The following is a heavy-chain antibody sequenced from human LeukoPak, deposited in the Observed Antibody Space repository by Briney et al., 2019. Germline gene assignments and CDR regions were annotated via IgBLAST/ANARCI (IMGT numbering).Heavy chain of an antibody. CDR3: ARGDIMGVTDYRYFDF. D-gene: IGHD1-26*01. Sequence: GASVKVSCKASGYTFTSYYMHWVRQAPGQGLEWMGIINPSGGSTSYAQKFQGRVTMTRDTSISTAYMELSRVRSDDTAMYYCARGDIMGVTDYRYFDFWGQGTLVTVSS. CDR2: INPSGGST. V-gene: IGHV1-46*01. J-gene: IGHJ4*02. CDR1: GYTFTSYY.